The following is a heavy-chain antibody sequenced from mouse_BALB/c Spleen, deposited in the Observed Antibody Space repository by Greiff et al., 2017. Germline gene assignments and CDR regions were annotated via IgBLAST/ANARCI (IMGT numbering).Heavy chain of an antibody. CDR1: GYTFTSYV. J-gene: IGHJ3*01. V-gene: IGHV1-14*01. CDR2: INPYNDGT. CDR3: ARERDGYDGSWAY. D-gene: IGHD2-2*01. Sequence: VQLQQSGPELVKPGASVKMSCKASGYTFTSYVMHWVKQKPGQGLEWIGYINPYNDGTKYNEKFKGKATLTSDKSSSTAYMELSSLTSEDSAVYYCARERDGYDGSWAYWGQGTLVTVSA.